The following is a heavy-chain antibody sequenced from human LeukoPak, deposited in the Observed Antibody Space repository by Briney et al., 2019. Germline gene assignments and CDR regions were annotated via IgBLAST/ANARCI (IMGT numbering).Heavy chain of an antibody. J-gene: IGHJ6*02. V-gene: IGHV4-59*08. CDR1: GGSISSYY. CDR3: ARRCPREYYYYGMDV. Sequence: PSETLSLTCTVSGGSISSYYWSWIRQPPGKGLEWIGYIYYSGSTNYNPSLKSRVTISADTSKNQFSLKLSSVTAADTAVYYCARRCPREYYYYGMDVWGQGTTVTVSS. CDR2: IYYSGST.